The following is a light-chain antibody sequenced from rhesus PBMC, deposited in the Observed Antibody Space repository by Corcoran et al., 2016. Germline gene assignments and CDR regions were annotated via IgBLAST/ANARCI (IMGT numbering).Light chain of an antibody. CDR3: QHYYSTPFT. CDR2: EAS. Sequence: DIQMTQSPSSLSASVGDRVTITCRASQGITNDLAWYQQKPGETPKLLIYEASSLQSGIPSRFSGSGSWTDLTLTISSLQPEDFATYYCQHYYSTPFTFGPGTKLDIK. CDR1: QGITND. V-gene: IGKV1-25*01. J-gene: IGKJ3*01.